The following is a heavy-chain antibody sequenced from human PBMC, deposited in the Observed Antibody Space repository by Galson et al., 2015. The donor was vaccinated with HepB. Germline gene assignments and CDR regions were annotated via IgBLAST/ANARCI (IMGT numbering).Heavy chain of an antibody. D-gene: IGHD2-15*01. Sequence: SLRLSCAASGSSFTRYAMTWVRQAPGKGLEWVSSITSSGGNSYYTDSVKGRSTVSRDNSKNTLLLQLNSLRAEDTAMYFCAKDGIMVANNPYHFHYWGQGTLVTVSS. J-gene: IGHJ4*02. CDR2: ITSSGGNS. CDR1: GSSFTRYA. CDR3: AKDGIMVANNPYHFHY. V-gene: IGHV3-23*01.